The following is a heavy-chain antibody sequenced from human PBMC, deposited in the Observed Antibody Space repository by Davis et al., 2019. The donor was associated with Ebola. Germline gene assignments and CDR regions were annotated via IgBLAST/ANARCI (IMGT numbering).Heavy chain of an antibody. J-gene: IGHJ3*02. CDR3: TTPGGQDRGYDVFDI. Sequence: SVTVSCKASGYSFKNYAISWVRQAPGQGLEWMGWISAYNGNTNYAQKVQGRVTVTRDTSTTTVYMDLSSLRSEDTALYYCTTPGGQDRGYDVFDIWGQGTMVTVSS. CDR1: GYSFKNYA. CDR2: ISAYNGNT. D-gene: IGHD5-12*01. V-gene: IGHV1-18*01.